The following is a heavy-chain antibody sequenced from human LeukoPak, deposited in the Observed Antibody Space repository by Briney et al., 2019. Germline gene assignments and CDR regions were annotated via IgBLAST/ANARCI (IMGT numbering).Heavy chain of an antibody. J-gene: IGHJ6*02. V-gene: IGHV1-2*06. CDR1: GYTFTGYY. D-gene: IGHD2-2*01. Sequence: ASVKVSCKASGYTFTGYYMHWVRQAPGQGLEWMGRINPNSGGTNYAQKFQGRVTMTRDTSISTAYMELGRLRSDDTAVYYCASFEVPAAMFFLGMDVWGQGTTVTVSS. CDR3: ASFEVPAAMFFLGMDV. CDR2: INPNSGGT.